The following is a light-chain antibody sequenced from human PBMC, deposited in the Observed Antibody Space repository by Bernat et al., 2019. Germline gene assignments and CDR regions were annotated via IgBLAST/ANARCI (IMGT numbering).Light chain of an antibody. V-gene: IGLV2-23*02. CDR2: EVT. CDR1: SSDVGGYNL. J-gene: IGLJ1*01. CDR3: CSYASSDTYV. Sequence: QSTLTQPASVSGSPGQSITISCSGASSDVGGYNLVSWYQQHPGKAPKLVIYEVTKRPAGVSDRFSGSKSGSTASLTISGLQAEDGSHYYCCSYASSDTYVFGSGTRVTVL.